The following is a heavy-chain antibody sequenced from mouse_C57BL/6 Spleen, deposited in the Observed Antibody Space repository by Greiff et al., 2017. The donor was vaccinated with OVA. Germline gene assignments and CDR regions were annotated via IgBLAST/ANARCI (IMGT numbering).Heavy chain of an antibody. V-gene: IGHV1-19*01. D-gene: IGHD1-1*01. CDR3: ARGGSSPFAY. CDR1: GYTFTDYY. J-gene: IGHJ3*01. CDR2: INPYNGGT. Sequence: VQLQQSGPVLVKPGASVKMSCKASGYTFTDYYMNWVKQSHGKSLEWIGVINPYNGGTSYNQKFKGKATLTVDKSSSTAYMELNSLTSEDSAVYSCARGGSSPFAYWGQGTLVTVSA.